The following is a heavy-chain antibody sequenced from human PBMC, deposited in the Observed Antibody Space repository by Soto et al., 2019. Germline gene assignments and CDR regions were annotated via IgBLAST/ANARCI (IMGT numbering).Heavy chain of an antibody. CDR1: GYTFTGYY. CDR3: ARHDRIAKLQNGMGL. Sequence: ASVKVSCKASGYTFTGYYVLWVRQAPGQGPECMGWINPYTGGTNYAQKFQGRVTMTRDTSISTAYMELSKLISDDTAVYYCARHDRIAKLQNGMGLWGQGTMVTVSS. J-gene: IGHJ6*02. CDR2: INPYTGGT. V-gene: IGHV1-2*02.